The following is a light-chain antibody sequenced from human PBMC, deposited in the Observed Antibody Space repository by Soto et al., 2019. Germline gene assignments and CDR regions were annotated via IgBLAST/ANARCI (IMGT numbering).Light chain of an antibody. CDR3: QQYCSLPKL. CDR1: QSVCSTY. Sequence: EIVTTQSPGPLSLSPGERATHSCRASQSVCSTYLAWYQQKPGQAPRLPIYGASSRASGIRDRFSGSGSGTDSSRTSSSQQPEDSAVYYCQQYCSLPKLFGQGTKMAIK. J-gene: IGKJ1*01. CDR2: GAS. V-gene: IGKV3-20*01.